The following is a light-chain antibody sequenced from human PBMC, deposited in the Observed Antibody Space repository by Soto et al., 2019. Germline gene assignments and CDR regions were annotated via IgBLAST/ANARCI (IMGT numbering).Light chain of an antibody. CDR1: SSNIGKNF. CDR3: CSYADSSTFV. V-gene: IGLV1-51*02. Sequence: QSVLTQPPSVSAAPGQTVTISCSGSSSNIGKNFVSWYQQLPGTAPQLLIYENNKRPSGIPDRFSGSKSGTTASLTISGLQAEDEADYYCCSYADSSTFVFGTGTKVTVL. J-gene: IGLJ1*01. CDR2: ENN.